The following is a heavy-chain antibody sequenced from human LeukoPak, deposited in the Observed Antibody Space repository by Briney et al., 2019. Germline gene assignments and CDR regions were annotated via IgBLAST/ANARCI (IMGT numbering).Heavy chain of an antibody. D-gene: IGHD2-21*01. CDR2: MNPNSGNT. CDR3: VRNVASTGYFVY. CDR1: GYAFTTYD. Sequence: ASVKVSCKASGYAFTTYDINWVRQATGQGLEWLGWMNPNSGNTGYAQKFQGRVSMTRDTSISTAYMELSSLRSEDTAVYYCVRNVASTGYFVYWGQGTLVTVSS. J-gene: IGHJ4*02. V-gene: IGHV1-8*01.